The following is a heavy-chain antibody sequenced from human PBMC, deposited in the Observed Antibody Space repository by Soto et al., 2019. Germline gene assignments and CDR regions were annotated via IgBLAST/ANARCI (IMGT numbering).Heavy chain of an antibody. CDR3: ARVTDPYGDYGYYYYGMDV. Sequence: QVQLVESGGGVVQPGRSLRLSCAASGFTFSSYAMHWVRQAPGKGLEWVAVISYDGSNKYYADSVKGRFTISRDNSKNTLYLQMNSLRAEDTAVYYCARVTDPYGDYGYYYYGMDVW. J-gene: IGHJ6*01. D-gene: IGHD4-17*01. CDR2: ISYDGSNK. V-gene: IGHV3-30-3*01. CDR1: GFTFSSYA.